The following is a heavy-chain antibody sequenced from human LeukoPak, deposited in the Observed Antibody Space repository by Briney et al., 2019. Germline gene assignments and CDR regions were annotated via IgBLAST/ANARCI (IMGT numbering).Heavy chain of an antibody. CDR3: ARLGSNWQNFYFDY. CDR1: GDSITKYY. CDR2: IHYIGSS. V-gene: IGHV4-59*01. Sequence: SETLSLTCTVSGDSITKYYWSWIRQPPGKGLEWIGYIHYIGSSDYNPSLKSRVTISVDTSKNQFSLKLTSVTAADTAVYYCARLGSNWQNFYFDYWGQGTLVTVSS. D-gene: IGHD1-26*01. J-gene: IGHJ4*02.